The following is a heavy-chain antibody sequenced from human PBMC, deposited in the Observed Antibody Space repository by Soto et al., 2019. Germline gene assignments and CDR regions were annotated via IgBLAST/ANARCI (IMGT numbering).Heavy chain of an antibody. J-gene: IGHJ4*02. V-gene: IGHV1-69*06. CDR1: GGTFSSYA. CDR2: IIPIFGTA. D-gene: IGHD1-20*01. CDR3: ASGRGITGTTSSLVDY. Sequence: QVQLVQSGAEVKKPGSSVKVSCKASGGTFSSYAISWVRQAPGQGLEWMGGIIPIFGTANYAQKFQGRVTINADKSTSTAYMELSSLRSEDTAVYYCASGRGITGTTSSLVDYWGQGTLVTVSS.